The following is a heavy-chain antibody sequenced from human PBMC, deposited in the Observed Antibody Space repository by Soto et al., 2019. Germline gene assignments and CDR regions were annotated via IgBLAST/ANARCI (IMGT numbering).Heavy chain of an antibody. V-gene: IGHV1-46*01. CDR1: GYTFTSYY. Sequence: QVQLVQSGAEVKKPGASVKVSCNASGYTFTSYYMHWVRQAPGQGLEWMGIINPSGGRTSYAQQFQGRVTMTRDTSTSTVCMELSSLRSEDTAVYYCARGGVRGGYCSGGGGSPRVDYWGQGTLVTVCS. CDR3: ARGGVRGGYCSGGGGSPRVDY. D-gene: IGHD2-15*01. J-gene: IGHJ4*02. CDR2: INPSGGRT.